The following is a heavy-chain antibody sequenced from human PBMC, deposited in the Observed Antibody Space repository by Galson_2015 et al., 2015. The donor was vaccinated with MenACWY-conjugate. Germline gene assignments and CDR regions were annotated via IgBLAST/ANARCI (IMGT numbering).Heavy chain of an antibody. V-gene: IGHV7-4-1*02. CDR3: ARSTGGYCSGGSCYWGS. Sequence: SVKVSCKASGYSFTTYAMIWVRQAPGQGLEWMGRINTDTGKPPYAQGFTGRFVFSLDTSVSTAYLQINDLKAEDTAVYFCARSTGGYCSGGSCYWGSWGQGTLVSVSS. J-gene: IGHJ5*02. D-gene: IGHD2-15*01. CDR1: GYSFTTYA. CDR2: INTDTGKP.